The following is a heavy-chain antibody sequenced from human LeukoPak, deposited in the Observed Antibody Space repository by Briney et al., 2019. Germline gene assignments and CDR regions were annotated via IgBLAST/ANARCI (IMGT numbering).Heavy chain of an antibody. J-gene: IGHJ4*02. CDR1: GGTFISYA. Sequence: SVKVSCKASGGTFISYAISWVRQAPGQGLEWMGGIIPIFGTANYAQKFQGRVTITTDESTSTAYMELSSLRSEDTAVYYCARRPPASGSGDYYFDYWGQGTLVTVSS. V-gene: IGHV1-69*05. CDR2: IIPIFGTA. D-gene: IGHD3-10*01. CDR3: ARRPPASGSGDYYFDY.